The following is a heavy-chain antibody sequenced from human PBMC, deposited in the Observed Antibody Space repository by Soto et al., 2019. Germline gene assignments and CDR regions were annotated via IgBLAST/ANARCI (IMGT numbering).Heavy chain of an antibody. Sequence: SETLSLTCTVSGGSVSSGSYYWSWIRQPPGKGLEWIGYIYYSGSTNYNPSLKSRVTISVDTSKNQFSLKLSSVTAADTAVYYCARELELRSGWFDPWGQGTLVTGSS. V-gene: IGHV4-61*01. CDR1: GGSVSSGSYY. J-gene: IGHJ5*02. D-gene: IGHD1-7*01. CDR2: IYYSGST. CDR3: ARELELRSGWFDP.